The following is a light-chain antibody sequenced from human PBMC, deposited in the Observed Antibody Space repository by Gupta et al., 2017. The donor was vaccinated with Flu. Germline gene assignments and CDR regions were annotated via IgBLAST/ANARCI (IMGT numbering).Light chain of an antibody. Sequence: EIQMSQSPSSLSASVGDRVTITCRASQSISSYLNWYQQKPGKAPKLLSYAASSLQSGVPSRFSGSGSGTDFTLTISSLQPEDFATYYCQQSYSTLYTFGQGTKLDIK. CDR1: QSISSY. J-gene: IGKJ2*01. V-gene: IGKV1-39*01. CDR2: AAS. CDR3: QQSYSTLYT.